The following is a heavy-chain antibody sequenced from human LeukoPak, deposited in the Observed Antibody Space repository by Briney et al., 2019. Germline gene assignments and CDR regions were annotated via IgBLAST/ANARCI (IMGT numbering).Heavy chain of an antibody. V-gene: IGHV3-11*01. CDR2: ISSSGSTI. J-gene: IGHJ3*02. CDR1: GFTFSDYY. D-gene: IGHD3-3*01. Sequence: KAGGSLRLSCAASGFTFSDYYMSWIRQAPGKGLEWVSYISSSGSTIYYADSAKGRFTISRDNAKNSLYLQMNSLRAEDTAVYYCAKNSYDFWSGYYYHDAFDIWGQGTMVTVSS. CDR3: AKNSYDFWSGYYYHDAFDI.